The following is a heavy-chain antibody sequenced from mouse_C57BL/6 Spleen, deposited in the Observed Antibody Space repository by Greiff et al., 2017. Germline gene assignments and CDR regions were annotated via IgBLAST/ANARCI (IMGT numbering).Heavy chain of an antibody. Sequence: DVQLQESGPELVKPGASVKIPCKASGYTFTDYNMDWVKQSHGKSLEWIGDINPNNGGTIYNQKFKGKATLTVDKSSSTAYMELRSLTSEDTAVYYCARGIYDGYPAWFAYWGQGTLVTVSA. D-gene: IGHD2-3*01. CDR1: GYTFTDYN. CDR2: INPNNGGT. J-gene: IGHJ3*01. CDR3: ARGIYDGYPAWFAY. V-gene: IGHV1-18*01.